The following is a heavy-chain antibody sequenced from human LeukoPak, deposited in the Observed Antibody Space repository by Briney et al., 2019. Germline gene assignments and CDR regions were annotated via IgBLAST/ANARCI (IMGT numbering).Heavy chain of an antibody. D-gene: IGHD5-12*01. CDR3: ARLSGYDFGALDY. V-gene: IGHV3-7*01. CDR2: IKQDGSEK. Sequence: PGGSLRLSCAASGFTFSSYWMSWVRQAPGKGLEWVANIKQDGSEKYYVDSVKGRFTISRDNAKNSLYLQMNSLRAEDTAVYCCARLSGYDFGALDYWGQGTLVTVSS. J-gene: IGHJ4*02. CDR1: GFTFSSYW.